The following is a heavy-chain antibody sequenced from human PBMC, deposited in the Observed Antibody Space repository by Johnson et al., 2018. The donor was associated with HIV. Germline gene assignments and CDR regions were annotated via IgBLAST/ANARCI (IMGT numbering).Heavy chain of an antibody. V-gene: IGHV3-30-3*01. CDR2: TSFDGTTI. Sequence: QMLLAESGGGVVQPGGSLRLSGAASGSSFGDYAMLWVRQAPGKGLDLVVATSFDGTTIYYDNSAEGRFPLSRDNSRDTLSLQMNSLRVEDTALYYCARARLLWFRELWPHDAFDIWGQGTKVTVSS. D-gene: IGHD3-10*01. CDR1: GSSFGDYA. CDR3: ARARLLWFRELWPHDAFDI. J-gene: IGHJ3*02.